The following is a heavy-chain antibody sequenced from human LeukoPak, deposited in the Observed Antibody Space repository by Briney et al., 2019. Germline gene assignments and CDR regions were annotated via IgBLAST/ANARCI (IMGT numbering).Heavy chain of an antibody. CDR1: GYRFTSFH. J-gene: IGHJ4*02. V-gene: IGHV1-46*01. D-gene: IGHD1-26*01. CDR2: INPSDGST. Sequence: ASVKVSCKASGYRFTSFHMHWVRLASGQGLEWMGIINPSDGSTTYAQKFQGRVTMTRDTSTTTVYMELSSLTSEDTAVYYCAKWKSGSLFDYWGQGTLVTVSS. CDR3: AKWKSGSLFDY.